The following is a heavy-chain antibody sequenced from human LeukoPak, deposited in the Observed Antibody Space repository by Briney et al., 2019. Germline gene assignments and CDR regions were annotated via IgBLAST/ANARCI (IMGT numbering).Heavy chain of an antibody. CDR1: GFTFSRYW. V-gene: IGHV3-74*01. CDR3: ARPSGYYATSVAFDI. J-gene: IGHJ3*02. D-gene: IGHD3-22*01. CDR2: VNSDGRST. Sequence: GGSLRLSCAASGFTFSRYWKHGGRGATGKGVGGVSGVNSDGRSTNYADSVKGGFTIYRENAKNTVYLQMKSQRAEDTAVYYCARPSGYYATSVAFDIWGQGTMVTVSS.